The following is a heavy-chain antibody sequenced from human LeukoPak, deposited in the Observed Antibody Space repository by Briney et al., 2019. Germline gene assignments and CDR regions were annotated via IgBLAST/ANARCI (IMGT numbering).Heavy chain of an antibody. CDR3: ARMRVAESSSSPYFDY. J-gene: IGHJ4*02. CDR2: IDWDDDK. V-gene: IGHV2-70*11. Sequence: SGPALVKPTQTLTLTCTFSGFSLSTSGMCVSWIRQPPGKALEWLARIDWDDDKYYSTSLKTRLTISKDTSKNQVVLTMTNMDPVDTATYYCARMRVAESSSSPYFDYWGQGTLVTVSS. D-gene: IGHD6-6*01. CDR1: GFSLSTSGMC.